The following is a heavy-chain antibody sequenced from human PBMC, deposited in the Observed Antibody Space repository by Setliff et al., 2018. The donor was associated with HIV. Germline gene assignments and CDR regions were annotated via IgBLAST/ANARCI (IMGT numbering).Heavy chain of an antibody. V-gene: IGHV4-59*01. Sequence: SETLSLTCTVSGGSMSSYYWSWIRQPPGKGLEWIGSIYYSGSTNYNPSLKSRVTISVDTSKNQFSLKLSSVTAADTAVYSCARERRYCSGGSCSKFFDYWGQGTLVTV. CDR3: ARERRYCSGGSCSKFFDY. CDR2: IYYSGST. J-gene: IGHJ4*02. CDR1: GGSMSSYY. D-gene: IGHD2-15*01.